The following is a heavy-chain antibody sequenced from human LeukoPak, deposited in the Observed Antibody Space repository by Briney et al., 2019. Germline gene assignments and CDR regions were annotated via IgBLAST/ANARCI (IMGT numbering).Heavy chain of an antibody. D-gene: IGHD3-22*01. Sequence: GALRLSCAASGFTFSNYAMNWVRQAPGKGLEWVSTITGPGDNTFYTGSVKGRFTISRDNSKNTLYLQMNSLRAEDTAVYYCAKDGNDSFGYYSGFDSWGQGTLVTVSS. CDR1: GFTFSNYA. J-gene: IGHJ4*02. V-gene: IGHV3-23*01. CDR3: AKDGNDSFGYYSGFDS. CDR2: ITGPGDNT.